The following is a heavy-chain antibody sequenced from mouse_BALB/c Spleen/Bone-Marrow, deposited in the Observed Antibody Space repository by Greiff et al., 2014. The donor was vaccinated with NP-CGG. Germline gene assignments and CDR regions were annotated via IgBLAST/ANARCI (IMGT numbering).Heavy chain of an antibody. Sequence: EVQRVESGPELVKPGASVKVSCKASGYAFTSYNMYWVKQSHGKSLEWIGYIDPYNGGTSYNQKFKGKATLTVDKSSSTAYMHLNSLTSEDSAVYYCARGGGYHVWYAMDYWGQGTSVTVSS. CDR1: GYAFTSYN. J-gene: IGHJ4*01. CDR2: IDPYNGGT. V-gene: IGHV1S135*01. D-gene: IGHD2-2*01. CDR3: ARGGGYHVWYAMDY.